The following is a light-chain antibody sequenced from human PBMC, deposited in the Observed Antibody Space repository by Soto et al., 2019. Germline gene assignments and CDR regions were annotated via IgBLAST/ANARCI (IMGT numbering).Light chain of an antibody. CDR1: QIITSY. Sequence: DIQMTQPPPSLSASVGDRVTITCRASQIITSYLNWYQRQPGKAPKLLIYAASSLQSGVPSRFSGSGSGADFTLTISSLQPEDFATYYCQQSYSIPFTFGPGTKVEI. CDR3: QQSYSIPFT. V-gene: IGKV1-39*01. CDR2: AAS. J-gene: IGKJ3*01.